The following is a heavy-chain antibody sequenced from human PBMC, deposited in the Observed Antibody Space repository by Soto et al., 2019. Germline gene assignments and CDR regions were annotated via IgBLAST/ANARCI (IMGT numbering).Heavy chain of an antibody. V-gene: IGHV5-10-1*01. D-gene: IGHD5-12*01. J-gene: IGHJ4*02. CDR2: IDPGDSYT. CDR1: GYSFTNYW. CDR3: ARHSGHNYYFDS. Sequence: EVQLVQSGAEVKKPGESLRISCKGSGYSFTNYWISWVRQMPGKGLEWMGRIDPGDSYTNYSPAFQAHVTISADKSISTAYLQWSSLKASDTAMFYCARHSGHNYYFDSGGQGALVTVSS.